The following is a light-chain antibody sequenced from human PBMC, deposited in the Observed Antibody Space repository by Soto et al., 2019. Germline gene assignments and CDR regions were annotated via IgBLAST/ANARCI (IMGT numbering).Light chain of an antibody. CDR3: QQYHTRYT. V-gene: IGKV1-5*03. Sequence: DIQMTQSPSTLSASVGDRVTITCWASQSLSSWLAWYQQKPGKAPKVLIYKTSTLKSGVPSRFSGSGSGTEFTLTISSLQPDDFATYYCQQYHTRYTFGQGTKLEIK. J-gene: IGKJ2*01. CDR1: QSLSSW. CDR2: KTS.